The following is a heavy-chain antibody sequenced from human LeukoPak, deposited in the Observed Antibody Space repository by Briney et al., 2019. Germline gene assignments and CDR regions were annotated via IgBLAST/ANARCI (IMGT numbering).Heavy chain of an antibody. V-gene: IGHV1-2*02. Sequence: ASVKVSCEASGYTFTGYYMLWVRQAPGEGLEWMGWINSNSGGTKYAQKFQGRVTMTRDTSISTAYMELSRLRSNDTAVYYCARVYCGVDCYRFDYWGQGTLVTVSS. J-gene: IGHJ4*02. CDR2: INSNSGGT. CDR3: ARVYCGVDCYRFDY. D-gene: IGHD2-21*02. CDR1: GYTFTGYY.